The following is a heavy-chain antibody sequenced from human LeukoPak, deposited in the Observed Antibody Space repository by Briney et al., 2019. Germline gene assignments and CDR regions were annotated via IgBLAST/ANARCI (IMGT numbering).Heavy chain of an antibody. V-gene: IGHV3-21*01. CDR2: ISSSSSYI. J-gene: IGHJ4*02. D-gene: IGHD4-17*01. CDR1: GFTFSSYS. CDR3: ARDRADYGDIDY. Sequence: GGSLRLSCAASGFTFSSYSMNWVRQAPGKGLEWVSSISSSSSYIYYADSVKGRFTISRDNAKNSLHLQMNSLRAEDTAVYYCARDRADYGDIDYWGEGTLVTVSS.